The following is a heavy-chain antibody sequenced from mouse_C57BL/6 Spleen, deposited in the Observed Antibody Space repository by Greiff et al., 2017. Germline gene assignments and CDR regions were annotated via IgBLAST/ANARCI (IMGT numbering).Heavy chain of an antibody. V-gene: IGHV1-82*01. Sequence: VQLQQSGPELVKPGASVKISCKASGYAFSSSWMNWVKQRPGKGLEWIGRIYPGDGDTNYNGKFKGKATLTADKSSSTPYMQLSSLTSEDSAVYFCARLHSNYGYFDVWGTGTTVTVSS. J-gene: IGHJ1*03. CDR1: GYAFSSSW. CDR2: IYPGDGDT. D-gene: IGHD2-5*01. CDR3: ARLHSNYGYFDV.